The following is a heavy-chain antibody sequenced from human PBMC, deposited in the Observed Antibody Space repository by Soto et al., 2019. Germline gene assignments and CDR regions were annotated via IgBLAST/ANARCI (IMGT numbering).Heavy chain of an antibody. CDR2: IYYSGST. CDR1: GGSISSYY. Sequence: SETLSLTCTVSGGSISSYYWSWIRQPPGKGLEWIGYIYYSGSTNYNPSLKSRVTISVDKSKNQFSLKLSSVYAADSVFFYCSRFSGFDCYDSSGSSYDIWGQGTMVT. CDR3: SRFSGFDCYDSSGSSYDI. V-gene: IGHV4-59*01. J-gene: IGHJ3*02. D-gene: IGHD3-22*01.